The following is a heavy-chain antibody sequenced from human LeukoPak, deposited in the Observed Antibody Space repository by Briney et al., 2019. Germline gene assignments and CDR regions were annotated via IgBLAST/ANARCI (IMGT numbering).Heavy chain of an antibody. CDR2: ITGSGVNT. J-gene: IGHJ4*02. V-gene: IGHV3-23*01. Sequence: GGSLRLSCAASGFTFSSYAMSWVRQAPGKGLEWVSAITGSGVNTFDADSLKGRFTISRDNSNNTLYLQMNSLRAEDTAVYYCARVFTMVRGVVDYWGQGTLVTVSS. D-gene: IGHD3-10*01. CDR3: ARVFTMVRGVVDY. CDR1: GFTFSSYA.